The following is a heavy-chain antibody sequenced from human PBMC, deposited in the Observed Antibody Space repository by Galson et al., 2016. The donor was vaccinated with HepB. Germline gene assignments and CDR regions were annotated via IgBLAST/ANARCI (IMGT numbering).Heavy chain of an antibody. CDR2: IYYSGST. CDR3: ARGLDSSGTDY. J-gene: IGHJ4*02. Sequence: TLSLTCTVSGGYISSGGYYWSWIRQHPGKGLEWIGYIYYSGSTYYNPSLKSRVNISVDTSKNQFSLKLSSVTAADTAVYYCARGLDSSGTDYWGQGTLVTVSS. CDR1: GGYISSGGYY. V-gene: IGHV4-31*03. D-gene: IGHD3-22*01.